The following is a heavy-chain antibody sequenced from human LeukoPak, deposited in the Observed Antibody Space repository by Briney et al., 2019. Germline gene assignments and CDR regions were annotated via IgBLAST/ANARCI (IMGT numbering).Heavy chain of an antibody. D-gene: IGHD3-3*01. CDR1: GYTFTSYD. V-gene: IGHV1-8*01. Sequence: GASVKVSCKASGYTFTSYDINWVRQATGQGLEWMGWMNPNSGNTGYAQKFQGRVTMTRNTSISTAYMELSRLRSDDTAVYYCARDHDDFWSGYEYNWFDPWDQGTLVTVSS. CDR3: ARDHDDFWSGYEYNWFDP. CDR2: MNPNSGNT. J-gene: IGHJ5*02.